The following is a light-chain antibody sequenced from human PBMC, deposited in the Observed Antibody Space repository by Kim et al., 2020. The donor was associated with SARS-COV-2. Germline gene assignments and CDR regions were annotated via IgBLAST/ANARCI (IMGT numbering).Light chain of an antibody. J-gene: IGLJ2*01. V-gene: IGLV3-1*01. CDR2: QHD. CDR3: QAWDSSAAV. CDR1: KLGDKY. Sequence: VSQGQTARITCSGDKLGDKYAFWYQQKPGQSPVLVMFQHDKRPSGISQRFSGSNSGNTAILTISGTRTIDEADYYCQAWDSSAAVFGGGTQLTVL.